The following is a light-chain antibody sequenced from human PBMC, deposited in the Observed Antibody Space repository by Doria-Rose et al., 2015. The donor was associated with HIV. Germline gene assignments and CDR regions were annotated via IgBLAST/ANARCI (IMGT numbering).Light chain of an antibody. CDR1: QGIGCD. V-gene: IGKV3-15*01. Sequence: TQSPATLSVSPGERATLSCRASQGIGCDLAWYQQKPGQAPRLLIYRASIRATGIPPRFTGGGSGTEFTLTISRLEPEDFALYYCHQYGTSWTFGQGTKVEI. CDR2: RAS. CDR3: HQYGTSWT. J-gene: IGKJ1*01.